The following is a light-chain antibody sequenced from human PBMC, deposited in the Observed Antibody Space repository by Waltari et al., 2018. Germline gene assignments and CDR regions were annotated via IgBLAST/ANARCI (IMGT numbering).Light chain of an antibody. CDR3: QKYNNAPPFT. V-gene: IGKV1-27*01. J-gene: IGKJ3*01. CDR2: AAS. CDR1: QGISNY. Sequence: DIQMTQSPSSLSASVGDRVTITCRASQGISNYLAWYQQKSGKVPKLLIYAASTLQSGVPSRFSGSGFGTDFTLTISSLQPEDGATYYCQKYNNAPPFTFGPGTKVDIK.